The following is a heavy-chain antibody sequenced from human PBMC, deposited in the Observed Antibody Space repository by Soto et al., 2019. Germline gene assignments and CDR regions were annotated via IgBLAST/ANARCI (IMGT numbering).Heavy chain of an antibody. V-gene: IGHV1-2*02. CDR3: AAALGNF. D-gene: IGHD7-27*01. Sequence: VASVKVSCKASGYTFTAFYMHWVRQAPGQGLEWMGWINPNSGVTNLAQKFQGRVTMTRDTSISTAYMELSRLTSDDTAVFYCAAALGNFWGQGTLVTVSS. CDR2: INPNSGVT. CDR1: GYTFTAFY. J-gene: IGHJ4*02.